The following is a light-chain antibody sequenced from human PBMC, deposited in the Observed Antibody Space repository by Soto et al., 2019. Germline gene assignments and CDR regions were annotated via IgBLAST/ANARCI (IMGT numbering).Light chain of an antibody. CDR2: GAS. CDR1: QSVSSN. Sequence: EIVLTQSPATLSVSPGERATLSCRASQSVSSNLAWYQQKPGQAPRLLTYGASTRATGIPARFSGSGSGTEFTLTISSLQSEDFAVYYCHQYGSSAWTFGQGTKV. J-gene: IGKJ1*01. CDR3: HQYGSSAWT. V-gene: IGKV3-15*01.